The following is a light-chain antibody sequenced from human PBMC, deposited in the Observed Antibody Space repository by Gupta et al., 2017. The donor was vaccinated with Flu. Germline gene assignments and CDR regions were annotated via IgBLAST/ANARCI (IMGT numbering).Light chain of an antibody. CDR2: DAS. Sequence: EIVLAQSPATLSLSPGERATLSCGASQSVSSNYSAWYQHKPGLAPRLLIYDASTRDTGIPDRFSGSGYGKDVTLTISRREPEDFAEYYCQQYCSSPPVTFGQGTLLEIK. CDR3: QQYCSSPPVT. V-gene: IGKV3D-20*01. CDR1: QSVSSNY. J-gene: IGKJ5*01.